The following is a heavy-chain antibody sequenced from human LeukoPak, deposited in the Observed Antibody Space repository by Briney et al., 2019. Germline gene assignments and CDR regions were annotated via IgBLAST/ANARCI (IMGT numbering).Heavy chain of an antibody. Sequence: ASVKVSCKASGYTFTSYDINWARQAPGQGLEWMGWINPNSGGTNYAQKFQGRVTMTRDTSISTAYMELSRLRSDDTAVYYCARVIIQTYYYDSPLDYWGQGTLVTVSS. CDR3: ARVIIQTYYYDSPLDY. J-gene: IGHJ4*02. CDR2: INPNSGGT. D-gene: IGHD3-22*01. V-gene: IGHV1-2*02. CDR1: GYTFTSYD.